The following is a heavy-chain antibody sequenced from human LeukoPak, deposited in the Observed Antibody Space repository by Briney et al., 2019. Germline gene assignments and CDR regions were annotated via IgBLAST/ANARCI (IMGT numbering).Heavy chain of an antibody. Sequence: PSETLSLTCSVSGSSITSEYYWGWIRQAPAKGLEWVRTIYHSGSTYYNPALRSRVTISVDTSRNHFSLKLTSVTAADTAVYFCARASSGTFLFGPLDYWGQGNLVTVSS. CDR1: GSSITSEYY. V-gene: IGHV4-38-2*02. J-gene: IGHJ4*02. D-gene: IGHD1-26*01. CDR3: ARASSGTFLFGPLDY. CDR2: IYHSGST.